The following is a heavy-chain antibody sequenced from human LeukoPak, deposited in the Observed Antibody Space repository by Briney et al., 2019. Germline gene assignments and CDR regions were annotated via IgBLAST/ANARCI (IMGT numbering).Heavy chain of an antibody. CDR2: INPDSGGT. D-gene: IGHD2-15*01. CDR3: ARGAVVVAAIAHFDY. Sequence: ASAKVSCKASGYTFTGYYMHWVRQAPGHGLEWMGWINPDSGGTNYAQKFQGRVTMTRDASISTAYMELSRLRSDDTAVYYCARGAVVVAAIAHFDYWGQGTLVTVSS. CDR1: GYTFTGYY. J-gene: IGHJ4*02. V-gene: IGHV1-2*02.